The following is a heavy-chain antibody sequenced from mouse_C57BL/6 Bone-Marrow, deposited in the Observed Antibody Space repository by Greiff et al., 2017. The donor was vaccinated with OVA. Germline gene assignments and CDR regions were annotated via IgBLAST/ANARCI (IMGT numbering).Heavy chain of an antibody. CDR3: SFYSGGPFGY. CDR2: ISTYYGDA. V-gene: IGHV1-67*01. Sequence: VQLQQSGPELVRPGVSVKISCKGSGYTFTDYAMHWVKQSHAKSLEWIGVISTYYGDASYNQKFKDKATITVDKSSSTAYMQLTRLTSEDSAVYDYSFYSGGPFGYWGQGTTLTVSS. CDR1: GYTFTDYA. J-gene: IGHJ2*01. D-gene: IGHD1-1*02.